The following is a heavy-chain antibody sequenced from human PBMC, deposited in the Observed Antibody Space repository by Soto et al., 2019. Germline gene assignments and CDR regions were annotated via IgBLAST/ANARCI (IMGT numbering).Heavy chain of an antibody. Sequence: QVQLVQSGTEVKKPGSSVKVSCKTSGGTFSSFPIAWVRQAPGQGLEWVGGIIPVLGAPSYAQTFQGRATITADDYTSAAYLKLSSVRSHDTAVYFCARDRHYENHTFYYLKFFFDYWGQGTLGTGSS. D-gene: IGHD3-22*01. CDR2: IIPVLGAP. CDR1: GGTFSSFP. V-gene: IGHV1-69*01. J-gene: IGHJ4*02. CDR3: ARDRHYENHTFYYLKFFFDY.